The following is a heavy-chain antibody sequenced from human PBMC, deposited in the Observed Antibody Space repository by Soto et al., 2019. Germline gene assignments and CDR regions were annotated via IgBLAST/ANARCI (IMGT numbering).Heavy chain of an antibody. D-gene: IGHD2-2*01. Sequence: ASVKVSCKASGYTFTSYYMHWVRQAPGQGLEWMGIINPSGGSTSYAQKFQGRVTMTRDTSTSTVYMELSSLRSEDTAVYYCAREMNCSSTSCYLDAMDYWGQGTLVTVS. CDR1: GYTFTSYY. V-gene: IGHV1-46*03. CDR2: INPSGGST. CDR3: AREMNCSSTSCYLDAMDY. J-gene: IGHJ4*02.